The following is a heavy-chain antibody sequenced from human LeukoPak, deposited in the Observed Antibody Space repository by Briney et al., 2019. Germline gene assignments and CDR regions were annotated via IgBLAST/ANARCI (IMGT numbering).Heavy chain of an antibody. D-gene: IGHD3-9*01. CDR2: INHSGST. J-gene: IGHJ5*02. Sequence: SETLSLTCAVYGGSFSNYYWSWIRQPPGKGLEWIGEINHSGSTNYNPSLKSRVTISVDTSKNQFSLKLSSVTAADTAVYYCARRAYYDVLTGYYRRSNWFDPWGQGTLVTVSS. V-gene: IGHV4-34*01. CDR1: GGSFSNYY. CDR3: ARRAYYDVLTGYYRRSNWFDP.